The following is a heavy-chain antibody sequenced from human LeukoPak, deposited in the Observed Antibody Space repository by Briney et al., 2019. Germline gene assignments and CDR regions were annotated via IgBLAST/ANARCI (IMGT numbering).Heavy chain of an antibody. V-gene: IGHV4-4*07. CDR2: IFATGDT. Sequence: SETLSLTCAVSGDSMRKWCWSWIRQPAGKGLEWIGRIFATGDTSYNPSLKSRVAMSVDTSKNYFSLNLTSVTAADTAVYYCASGGMAGRWPLNYWGRGTLVTVSS. CDR1: GDSMRKWC. D-gene: IGHD6-19*01. CDR3: ASGGMAGRWPLNY. J-gene: IGHJ4*02.